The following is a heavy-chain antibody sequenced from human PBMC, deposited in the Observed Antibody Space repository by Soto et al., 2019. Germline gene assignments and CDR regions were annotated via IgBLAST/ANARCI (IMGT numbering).Heavy chain of an antibody. CDR3: ARDNYGSGSWANYYYYGMDV. D-gene: IGHD3-10*01. CDR2: ISNDGGKK. V-gene: IGHV3-30*03. CDR1: GFTFSGYG. J-gene: IGHJ6*02. Sequence: PGGSLRLSCAVSGFTFSGYGMHWVRQAPGKGLEWVAVISNDGGKKYYADSVKGRSTISRDNSKSTLYLQMNSLRTADTAVYYCARDNYGSGSWANYYYYGMDVWGQGTTVTVSS.